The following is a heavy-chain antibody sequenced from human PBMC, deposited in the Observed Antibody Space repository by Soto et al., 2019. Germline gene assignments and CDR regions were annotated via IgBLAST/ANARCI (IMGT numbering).Heavy chain of an antibody. CDR1: NGSISSSNW. CDR2: IYHSGST. Sequence: SEPLSLTCAVSNGSISSSNWWSWVRQPPGKGMEWIGQIYHSGSTNYNPSLKSRITISEDKSKNQFALKQRSVTAADTAVYYCARDLRLGYFDYWGQGTLVTVS. D-gene: IGHD3-16*01. CDR3: ARDLRLGYFDY. V-gene: IGHV4-4*02. J-gene: IGHJ4*02.